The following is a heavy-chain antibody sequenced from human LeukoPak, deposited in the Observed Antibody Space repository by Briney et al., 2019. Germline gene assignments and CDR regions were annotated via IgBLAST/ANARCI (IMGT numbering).Heavy chain of an antibody. CDR3: ARLGGYCSSTSCSSTNWFDP. CDR2: IKQDGSEK. Sequence: GGSLTLSCAASGFTFSSYWMSWVRQAPGKGLEWVANIKQDGSEKYYVDSVKGRFTISRDNAKNSLYLQMNSLRAEDTAVYYCARLGGYCSSTSCSSTNWFDPWGQGTLVTVSS. CDR1: GFTFSSYW. D-gene: IGHD2-2*01. J-gene: IGHJ5*02. V-gene: IGHV3-7*01.